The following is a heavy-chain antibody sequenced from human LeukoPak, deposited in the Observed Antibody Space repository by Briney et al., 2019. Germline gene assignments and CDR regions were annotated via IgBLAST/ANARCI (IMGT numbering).Heavy chain of an antibody. CDR2: ISYSRST. J-gene: IGHJ6*03. Sequence: PSETLSLTCAVSGVSISSGDYYWTWIRQPPGKSLEWIGYISYSRSTYYNPSLKSGITISLDTSKNQFSLKVTSVTAADTAVYYCARDENSYYMDVWGTGTTVTVSS. V-gene: IGHV4-30-4*08. CDR1: GVSISSGDYY. CDR3: ARDENSYYMDV.